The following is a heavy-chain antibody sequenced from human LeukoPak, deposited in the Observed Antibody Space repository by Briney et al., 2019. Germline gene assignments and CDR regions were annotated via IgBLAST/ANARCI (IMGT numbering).Heavy chain of an antibody. V-gene: IGHV3-21*01. CDR2: ISRSSSYI. D-gene: IGHD6-13*01. Sequence: GGSLRLSCAASGFTFSSYSMNWVRQAPGKGLEWVSSISRSSSYIYYSDSVKGRFTISRDNAKNSLYLQMNSLRAEDTAVYYCARVEEAAAFNPWGQGTLVTVSS. J-gene: IGHJ5*02. CDR3: ARVEEAAAFNP. CDR1: GFTFSSYS.